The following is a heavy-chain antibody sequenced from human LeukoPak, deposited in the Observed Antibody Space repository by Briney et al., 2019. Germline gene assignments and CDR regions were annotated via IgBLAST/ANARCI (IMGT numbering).Heavy chain of an antibody. D-gene: IGHD2-8*01. CDR3: AKSGGYCTNGVCYRSSDYYYYMDV. V-gene: IGHV3-9*01. Sequence: PGGSLRLSCAASGFTFDDYAMHWVRHAPGKGLEWVSGISWNSGSIGYADSVKGRFTISRDNAKNSLYLQMNSLRAEDTALYYCAKSGGYCTNGVCYRSSDYYYYMDVWGKGTTVTVSS. CDR1: GFTFDDYA. CDR2: ISWNSGSI. J-gene: IGHJ6*03.